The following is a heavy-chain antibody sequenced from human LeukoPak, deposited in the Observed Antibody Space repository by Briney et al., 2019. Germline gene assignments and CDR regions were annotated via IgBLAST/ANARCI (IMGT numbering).Heavy chain of an antibody. Sequence: SETLSLTCAVYGGSFSGYYWSWLRQPPGKGLEWIGEINHSGSTNYNPSLKSRVTISVDTSKNQFSLKLSSVTAADTAVYYCARGSVVVIRRAPFDYWGQGTLVTVSS. CDR2: INHSGST. J-gene: IGHJ4*02. D-gene: IGHD3-22*01. CDR3: ARGSVVVIRRAPFDY. V-gene: IGHV4-34*01. CDR1: GGSFSGYY.